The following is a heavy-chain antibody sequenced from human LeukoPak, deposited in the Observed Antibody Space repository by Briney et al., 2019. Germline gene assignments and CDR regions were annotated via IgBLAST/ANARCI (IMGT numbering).Heavy chain of an antibody. D-gene: IGHD2-2*01. Sequence: PGGSLRHSCSASGFSFSSDGVDWVRPAPGRGLGWVSLISYCGSNKYYADSVKGRFTISRDNSKNTLYLQMNSLRAEDTAVYYCVRDRCSSTSCHDSPNWFDPWGQGTLVTVSS. CDR2: ISYCGSNK. CDR3: VRDRCSSTSCHDSPNWFDP. CDR1: GFSFSSDG. J-gene: IGHJ5*02. V-gene: IGHV3-30*03.